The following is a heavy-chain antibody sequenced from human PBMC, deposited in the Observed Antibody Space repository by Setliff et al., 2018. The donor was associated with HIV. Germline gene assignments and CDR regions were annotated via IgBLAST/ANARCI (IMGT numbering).Heavy chain of an antibody. D-gene: IGHD2-21*02. CDR3: ARSYCGDVCYSGSLDY. V-gene: IGHV3-11*03. CDR2: ISSQSTYT. CDR1: GFTFSSYW. J-gene: IGHJ4*02. Sequence: GGSLRLSCAASGFTFSSYWMSWIRQAPGKGLEWVSYISSQSTYTNYADSVRGRFTISRDNAKESLYLQMNSLRAEDTAVYYCARSYCGDVCYSGSLDYWGQGTLVTVSS.